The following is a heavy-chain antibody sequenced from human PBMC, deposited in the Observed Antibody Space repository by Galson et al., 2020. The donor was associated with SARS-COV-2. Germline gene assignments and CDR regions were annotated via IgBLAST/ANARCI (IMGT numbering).Heavy chain of an antibody. CDR3: ATHTTPPRITMIVVGRWGNWFDP. Sequence: ETSETLSLTCTVSGGSISSSSYYWGWIRQPPGKGLEWIGSIYYSGSTYYNPSLKSRVTISVDTSKNQFSLKLSSVTAADTAVYYCATHTTPPRITMIVVGRWGNWFDPWGQGTLVTVSS. V-gene: IGHV4-39*01. CDR2: IYYSGST. D-gene: IGHD3-22*01. CDR1: GGSISSSSYY. J-gene: IGHJ5*02.